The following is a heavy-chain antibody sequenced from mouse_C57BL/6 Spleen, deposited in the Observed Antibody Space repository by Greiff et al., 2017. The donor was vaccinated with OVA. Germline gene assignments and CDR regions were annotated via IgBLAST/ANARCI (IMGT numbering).Heavy chain of an antibody. D-gene: IGHD1-1*01. V-gene: IGHV1-18*01. CDR2: INPNNGGT. CDR3: ARSPITTVVAKGYFDV. J-gene: IGHJ1*03. Sequence: DVQLQESGPELVKPGASVKIPCKASGYTFTDYNMDWVKQSHGKSLEWIGDINPNNGGTIYNQTFKGKATLTVDKSSSTAYMELRSLTSEDTAVYYCARSPITTVVAKGYFDVWGTGTTVTVSS. CDR1: GYTFTDYN.